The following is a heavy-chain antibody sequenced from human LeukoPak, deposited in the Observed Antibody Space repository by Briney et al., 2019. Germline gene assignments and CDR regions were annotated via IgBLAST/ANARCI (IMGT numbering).Heavy chain of an antibody. CDR1: GGSISSYY. CDR2: IYYSGST. V-gene: IGHV4-59*01. D-gene: IGHD2-2*01. Sequence: SETLSLTCTVSGGSISSYYWSWLRQPPGKGLEWIGYIYYSGSTNYNPSLKSRVTISVDTSKNQFSLKLSSVTAADTAVYYCARVIGVVVPAASNWFDPWGQGTLVTVSS. CDR3: ARVIGVVVPAASNWFDP. J-gene: IGHJ5*02.